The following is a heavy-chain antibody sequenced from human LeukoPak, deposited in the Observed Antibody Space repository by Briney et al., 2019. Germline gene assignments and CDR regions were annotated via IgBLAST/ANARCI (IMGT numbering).Heavy chain of an antibody. J-gene: IGHJ6*03. CDR2: IIPIFGTA. D-gene: IGHD7-27*01. Sequence: SVKVSCKASGGTFSSYAISWVRQAPGQGLEWMGGIIPIFGTANYAQKFQGRVTITADESTSTAYMELSSLRSKDTAVYYCAREPWARSPYMDVWGKGTTVTISS. CDR3: AREPWARSPYMDV. CDR1: GGTFSSYA. V-gene: IGHV1-69*13.